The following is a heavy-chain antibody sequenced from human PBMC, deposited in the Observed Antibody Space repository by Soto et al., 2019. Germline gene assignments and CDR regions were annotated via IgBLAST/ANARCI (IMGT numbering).Heavy chain of an antibody. Sequence: SVKVSCQTSGGTFSTYAIYWVRQAPGQGLEWMGAIIPLFGTADYAQKFQGRVTITADESTSTAYMELSSLRSEDTAVYYCARPKGSYSSGYYYFDYWGQGTLVTVSS. D-gene: IGHD6-19*01. CDR2: IIPLFGTA. V-gene: IGHV1-69*13. CDR3: ARPKGSYSSGYYYFDY. J-gene: IGHJ4*02. CDR1: GGTFSTYA.